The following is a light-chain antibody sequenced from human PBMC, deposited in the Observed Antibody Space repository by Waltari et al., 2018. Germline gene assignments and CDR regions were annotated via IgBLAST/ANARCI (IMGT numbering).Light chain of an antibody. CDR1: SSDVGAYNF. J-gene: IGLJ1*01. CDR2: EVS. Sequence: QSALTQPASVSGSPGQSITISCTGTSSDVGAYNFVSWYQQHPGKAPKLMIHEVSNRPPGVSNRFSGSQSGNTASLTISALQAEDEADYHCSSYTRSDTYVFGAGTKVTVL. CDR3: SSYTRSDTYV. V-gene: IGLV2-14*01.